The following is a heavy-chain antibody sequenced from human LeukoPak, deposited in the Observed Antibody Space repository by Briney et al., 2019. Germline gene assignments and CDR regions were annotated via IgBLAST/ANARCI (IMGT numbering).Heavy chain of an antibody. V-gene: IGHV1-2*02. CDR3: ARSPRDGDYSNWFDP. J-gene: IGHJ5*01. D-gene: IGHD4-17*01. Sequence: ASVKVSCKASGYTFTDYYMHWVRQAPGQDLEWMGWISPNSGGTNYAQKFQGRVTMTRDTSISTAYLELSRLRSDDTAVYYCARSPRDGDYSNWFDPWGQGTLVTASS. CDR1: GYTFTDYY. CDR2: ISPNSGGT.